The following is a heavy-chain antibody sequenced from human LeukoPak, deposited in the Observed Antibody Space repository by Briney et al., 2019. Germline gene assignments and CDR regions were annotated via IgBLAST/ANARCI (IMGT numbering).Heavy chain of an antibody. CDR2: ISYDGSNK. V-gene: IGHV3-30*18. D-gene: IGHD4-17*01. CDR1: GFTFSNYG. J-gene: IGHJ4*02. Sequence: GGSLRLSCAASGFTFSNYGMHWVRQAPGKGLEWVAVISYDGSNKYYADSVKGRFTISRDNSKNTLYLQMNSLRAEDTAVYYCAKGPGTVTGWGQGTLVTVSS. CDR3: AKGPGTVTG.